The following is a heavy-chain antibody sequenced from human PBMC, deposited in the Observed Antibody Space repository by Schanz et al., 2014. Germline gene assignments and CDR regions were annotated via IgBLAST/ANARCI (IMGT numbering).Heavy chain of an antibody. CDR2: LSGSGAGT. CDR3: AKDGRLPYYGTGSDFDY. D-gene: IGHD3-22*01. J-gene: IGHJ4*02. CDR1: GFTFTTYA. V-gene: IGHV3-23*04. Sequence: VQLVESGGGLVQPGESLRLSCAASGFTFTTYAMGWVRQTPGKGLEWVSTLSGSGAGTFYADSVKGRFTISRDNLKNTVYLQMNSLRAGDTAVYYCAKDGRLPYYGTGSDFDYWGQGTLVTVSS.